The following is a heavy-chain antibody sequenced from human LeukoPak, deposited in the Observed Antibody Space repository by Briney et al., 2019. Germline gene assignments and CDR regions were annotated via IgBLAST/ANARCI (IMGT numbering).Heavy chain of an antibody. Sequence: PGGSLRLSCAASGFTFSSYAMHWVRQAPGKGLEWVSYISSSSSTIYYADSVKGRFTISRDNAKNSLYLQMNSLRAEDTAVYYCARRSHCSSTSCYKKDYYYYYYMDVWGKGTTVTVSS. V-gene: IGHV3-48*01. CDR1: GFTFSSYA. D-gene: IGHD2-2*02. J-gene: IGHJ6*03. CDR3: ARRSHCSSTSCYKKDYYYYYYMDV. CDR2: ISSSSSTI.